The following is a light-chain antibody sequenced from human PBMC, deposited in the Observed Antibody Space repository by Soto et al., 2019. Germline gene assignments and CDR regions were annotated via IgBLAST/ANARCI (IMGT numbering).Light chain of an antibody. CDR1: QYITIY. CDR2: GAS. CDR3: QHYNSYSEA. J-gene: IGKJ1*01. Sequence: IVLTQSPATLSLSPGERATLSCRASQYITIYLAWYQQKPGQAPRLLIYGASTRATGIPARFSGSGSGTEFTLTISSLQPDDFATYYCQHYNSYSEAFGQGTKVDIK. V-gene: IGKV3-15*01.